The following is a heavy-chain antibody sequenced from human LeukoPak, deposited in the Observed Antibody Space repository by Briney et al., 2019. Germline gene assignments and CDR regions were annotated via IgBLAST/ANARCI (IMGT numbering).Heavy chain of an antibody. CDR2: IRTKTDGGTT. V-gene: IGHV3-15*01. CDR1: GFXFDTDW. CDR3: TTGGPRRH. J-gene: IGHJ4*02. Sequence: GGSLRLSCAASGFXFDTDWMNWFRQAPGKGLEWVGLIRTKTDGGTTDNAAPVKGRFAISRDDSRNMLFLQMNSLKTEDTGVYYCTTGGPRRHWGQGTLVTVSS. D-gene: IGHD3-16*01.